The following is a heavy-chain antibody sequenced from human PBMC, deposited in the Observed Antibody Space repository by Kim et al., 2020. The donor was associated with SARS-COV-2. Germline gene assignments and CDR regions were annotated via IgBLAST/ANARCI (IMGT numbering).Heavy chain of an antibody. D-gene: IGHD5-12*01. CDR3: TTDIWVANSRDY. J-gene: IGHJ4*02. V-gene: IGHV3-15*05. CDR2: IKSKTDGGIT. Sequence: GGSLRLSCAASGFTLSHAWMNWVRQAPGKGLEWVGRIKSKTDGGITDYAAPVKGRFSISRDDSKSSVYLQMNSLKADDTAGYYCTTDIWVANSRDYWGQGTLVTVSS. CDR1: GFTLSHAW.